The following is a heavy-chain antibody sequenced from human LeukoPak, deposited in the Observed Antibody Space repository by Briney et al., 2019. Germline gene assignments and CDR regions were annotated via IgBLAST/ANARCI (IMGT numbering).Heavy chain of an antibody. CDR2: ISYSGST. CDR3: ARHIGPHLATAGTCDY. D-gene: IGHD6-13*01. J-gene: IGHJ4*02. CDR1: GRSISSSDYC. Sequence: SETLSLTCAVSGRSISSSDYCWGWIRQPPGKGLEWIGSISYSGSTYYNPSLKSRVSISVDTSKNQFSLRLNSVTAADTAVYYCARHIGPHLATAGTCDYWGQGILVTASS. V-gene: IGHV4-39*01.